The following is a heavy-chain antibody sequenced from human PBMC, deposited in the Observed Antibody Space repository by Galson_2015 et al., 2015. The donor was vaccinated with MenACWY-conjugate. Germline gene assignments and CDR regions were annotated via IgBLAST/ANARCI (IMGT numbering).Heavy chain of an antibody. CDR2: ISPYNGNT. V-gene: IGHV1-18*01. J-gene: IGHJ4*02. CDR3: ARDVSYYYGSGTFDY. Sequence: SVKVACKASGYTFINYGISWVRQAPGQGLEWMGWISPYNGNTKYAQKFQGRVTMTTDKATSTAYMELRSLGSDDTAVYFCARDVSYYYGSGTFDYWGQGTLVTVSS. CDR1: GYTFINYG. D-gene: IGHD3-10*01.